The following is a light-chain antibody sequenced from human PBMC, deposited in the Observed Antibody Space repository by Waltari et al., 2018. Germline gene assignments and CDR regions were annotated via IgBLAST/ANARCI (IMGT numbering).Light chain of an antibody. CDR3: AAWDDSLNGGV. V-gene: IGLV1-44*01. CDR2: SNN. Sequence: QSVLTQPPSASGTPGQRVTIPCSGSSSNIGSTTVNWYQQLPGTAPNLLLVSNNQRPSGVPDRFSGSKSGTSASLAISGLQSEDEADYYCAAWDDSLNGGVFGGGTKLTVL. J-gene: IGLJ3*02. CDR1: SSNIGSTT.